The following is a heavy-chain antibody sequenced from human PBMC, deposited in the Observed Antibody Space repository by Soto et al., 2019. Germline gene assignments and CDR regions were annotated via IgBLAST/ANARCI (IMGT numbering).Heavy chain of an antibody. CDR1: GYTFTSYG. Sequence: QVQLVQSGAAVKKPGASVKVSCKASGYTFTSYGFSWVRQAHGQGLEWMGWISAYNGNTNYAQKLQGRVTMTTDTSRSTAYMELRSLRSDDTAVYYCASYHLNSYYYGMDVWGQGTTVTVSS. J-gene: IGHJ6*02. CDR2: ISAYNGNT. CDR3: ASYHLNSYYYGMDV. V-gene: IGHV1-18*01.